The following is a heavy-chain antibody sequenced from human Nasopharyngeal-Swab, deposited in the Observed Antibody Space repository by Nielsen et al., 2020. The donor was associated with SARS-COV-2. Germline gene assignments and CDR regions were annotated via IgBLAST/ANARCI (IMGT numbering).Heavy chain of an antibody. Sequence: SLKISCAASGFTFDDYAMHWVRQAPGKGLEWVSGISWNSGGIGYADSVKGRFTISRDNAKNSLYLQMNSLRAEDTALYYCAKGGHGYSYGLVDYWGQGTLVTVSS. CDR3: AKGGHGYSYGLVDY. D-gene: IGHD5-18*01. J-gene: IGHJ4*02. CDR2: ISWNSGGI. V-gene: IGHV3-9*01. CDR1: GFTFDDYA.